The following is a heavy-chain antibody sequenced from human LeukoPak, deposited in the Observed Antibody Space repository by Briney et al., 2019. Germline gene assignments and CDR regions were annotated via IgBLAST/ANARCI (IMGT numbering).Heavy chain of an antibody. D-gene: IGHD3/OR15-3a*01. J-gene: IGHJ4*02. CDR3: ASTRRTGAAFDY. CDR2: IYYSGST. CDR1: GGFISSGGYY. V-gene: IGHV4-31*03. Sequence: LQTLSLTCTVSGGFISSGGYYWSWIRQHPGKGLEWIGYIYYSGSTYYNPSLKSRVTISVDTSKNQFSLKLSSVTAADTAVYYCASTRRTGAAFDYWGQGTLVTVSS.